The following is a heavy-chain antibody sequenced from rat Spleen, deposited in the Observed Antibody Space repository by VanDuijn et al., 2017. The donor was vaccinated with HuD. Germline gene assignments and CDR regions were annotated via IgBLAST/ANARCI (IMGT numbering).Heavy chain of an antibody. CDR3: ARHGIYNNYGWFAY. D-gene: IGHD1-10*01. CDR1: GFTFSDYG. CDR2: IIYDVSRT. J-gene: IGHJ3*01. V-gene: IGHV5-29*01. Sequence: EVQLVESDGGLVQPGRSLKLSCAASGFTFSDYGMAWVRQAPTKGLEWVATIIYDVSRTYYRDSVEGRFTISRDNAKSTLYLQMDSLRSEDTATYYCARHGIYNNYGWFAYWGQGTLVTVSS.